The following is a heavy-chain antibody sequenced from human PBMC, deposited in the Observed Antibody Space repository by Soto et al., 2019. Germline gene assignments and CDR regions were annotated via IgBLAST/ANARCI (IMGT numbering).Heavy chain of an antibody. V-gene: IGHV1-46*01. J-gene: IGHJ3*02. CDR1: GYTFTSYY. Sequence: GASVKVSCKAPGYTFTSYYMHWVRQAPGQGLEWMGIINPSGGSTSYAQKFQGRVTMTRDTSTSTVYMELSSLRSEDTAVYYCARDSGPTPDIGAFDIWGQGTMVTGSS. CDR2: INPSGGST. D-gene: IGHD2-15*01. CDR3: ARDSGPTPDIGAFDI.